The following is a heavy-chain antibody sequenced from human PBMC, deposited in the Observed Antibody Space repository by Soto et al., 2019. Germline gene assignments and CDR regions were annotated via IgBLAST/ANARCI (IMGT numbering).Heavy chain of an antibody. D-gene: IGHD3-10*01. CDR3: ANVWFGGSQP. J-gene: IGHJ1*01. CDR1: GGSISSSSYY. V-gene: IGHV4-39*01. Sequence: QLQLQESGPGLVKPSETLSLTCTVSGGSISSSSYYWGWIRQPPGKGLEWIGSIYYSGSTYYNPSLKGRVPIAVEHAKDPFSLKLGSVAGADTGVYYFANVWFGGSQPWGQGTLVTVSS. CDR2: IYYSGST.